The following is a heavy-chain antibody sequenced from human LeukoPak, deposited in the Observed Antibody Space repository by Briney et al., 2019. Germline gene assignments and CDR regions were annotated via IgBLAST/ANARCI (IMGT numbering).Heavy chain of an antibody. J-gene: IGHJ4*02. CDR3: ARDQYDTWSRRGNFDA. D-gene: IGHD3-3*01. CDR2: IKLDGGEK. CDR1: GFTFGKYW. Sequence: GGSLRLSCVASGFTFGKYWMSWVRQAPGKGLEWVANIKLDGGEKNYVDSVKGRFTISRDNTKNSLYLQMNSLRVEDTAVFYCARDQYDTWSRRGNFDAWGQGTLVIVSS. V-gene: IGHV3-7*03.